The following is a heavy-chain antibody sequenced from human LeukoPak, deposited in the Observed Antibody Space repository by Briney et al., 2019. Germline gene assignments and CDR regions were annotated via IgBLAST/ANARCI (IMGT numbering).Heavy chain of an antibody. D-gene: IGHD3-22*01. J-gene: IGHJ4*02. CDR3: AKCLYYDSSGYYLNADY. CDR1: GFTFSDYA. V-gene: IGHV3-23*01. CDR2: ISGSGGST. Sequence: GGSLRLSCAASGFTFSDYAMSWVRQAPGKGLEGGSAISGSGGSTYYADSVKGRFTISRDNSKNTLYLQMNSLRAEDTAVFYCAKCLYYDSSGYYLNADYWGQGTLVTVPS.